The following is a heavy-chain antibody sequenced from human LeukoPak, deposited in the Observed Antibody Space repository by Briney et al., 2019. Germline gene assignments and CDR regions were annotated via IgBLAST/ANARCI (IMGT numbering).Heavy chain of an antibody. Sequence: GGSLRLSCAASGFTFSNAWMSWVRQAPGKGLEWVSAISGSGGSTYYADSVKGRFTISRDNSKNTLYLQMNSLRAEDTAVYYCAKDRSSGWYVSDRYFDYWGQGTLVTVSS. J-gene: IGHJ4*02. CDR3: AKDRSSGWYVSDRYFDY. CDR1: GFTFSNAW. CDR2: ISGSGGST. D-gene: IGHD6-19*01. V-gene: IGHV3-23*01.